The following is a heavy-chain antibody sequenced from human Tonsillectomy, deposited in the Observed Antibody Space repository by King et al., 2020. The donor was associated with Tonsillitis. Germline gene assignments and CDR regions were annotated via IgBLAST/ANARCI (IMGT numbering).Heavy chain of an antibody. V-gene: IGHV4-34*01. CDR2: INHTGSS. CDR3: ARDPHGPYDY. J-gene: IGHJ4*02. Sequence: VQLQQWGAGLLKPSETLSLTCAVYGGSFSGYYWTWIRQPPGKGLEWLGEINHTGSSDYNPSLKSRVTISVDTSKNQFSLKLSSLTAADTAVYYCARDPHGPYDYWGQGILVTVSS. CDR1: GGSFSGYY.